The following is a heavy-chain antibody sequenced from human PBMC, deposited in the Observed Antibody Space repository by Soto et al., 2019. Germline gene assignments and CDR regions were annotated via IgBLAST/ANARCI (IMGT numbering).Heavy chain of an antibody. CDR2: MHYTGFS. D-gene: IGHD3-22*01. J-gene: IGHJ4*02. CDR3: ARDRYDSSGYPRYYFDY. CDR1: GDSVTSHY. V-gene: IGHV4-59*02. Sequence: SETLSLTCSFSGDSVTSHYLTWIRQSPEKGLEWIGYMHYTGFSHYNPSLKSRLTISVDTSKNQFTLKLTSVTAADTAVYYCARDRYDSSGYPRYYFDYWGQGTLVTVSS.